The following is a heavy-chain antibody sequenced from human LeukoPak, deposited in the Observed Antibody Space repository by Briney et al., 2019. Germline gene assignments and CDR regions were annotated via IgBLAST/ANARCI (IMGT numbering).Heavy chain of an antibody. V-gene: IGHV3-48*04. CDR3: ANLVGTTPY. D-gene: IGHD1-26*01. CDR1: GFTFSGYW. CDR2: ISSSGSTT. J-gene: IGHJ4*02. Sequence: GGSLRLSCAASGFTFSGYWMSWVRQAPGKGLEWVSYISSSGSTTHYSDSVKGRFTISRDNAKNSLYLQMNSLRVEDTAVYYCANLVGTTPYWGQGTLVTVSS.